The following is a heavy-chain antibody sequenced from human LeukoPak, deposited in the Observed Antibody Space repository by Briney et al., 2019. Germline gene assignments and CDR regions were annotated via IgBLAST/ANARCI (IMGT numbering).Heavy chain of an antibody. CDR2: IIPIFGTA. CDR3: ARAGNYYDSSGYHFQH. D-gene: IGHD3-22*01. V-gene: IGHV1-69*13. Sequence: ASVKVSCKASGGTFSSYAISWVRQAPGQGLEWMGGIIPIFGTANYAQKFQGRVTITADESTSTAYMELSSLRSEDTAVYYCARAGNYYDSSGYHFQHWGQGTLVTVSS. CDR1: GGTFSSYA. J-gene: IGHJ1*01.